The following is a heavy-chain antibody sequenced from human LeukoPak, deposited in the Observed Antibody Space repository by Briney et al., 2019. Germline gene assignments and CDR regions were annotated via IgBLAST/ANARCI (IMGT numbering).Heavy chain of an antibody. J-gene: IGHJ4*02. V-gene: IGHV3-48*04. CDR1: GFTFSSYS. CDR3: ARDRGDYGDY. D-gene: IGHD3-10*01. Sequence: QSGGSLRLSCAASGFTFSSYSMNWVRQAPGKGLEWVSYISSSSSTIYYADSVKGRFTISRDNAKNSLYLQMNSLRAEDTAVYYCARDRGDYGDYWGQGTLVTVSS. CDR2: ISSSSSTI.